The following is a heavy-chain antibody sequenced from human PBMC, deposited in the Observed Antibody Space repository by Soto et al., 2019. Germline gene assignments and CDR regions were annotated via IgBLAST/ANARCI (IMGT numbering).Heavy chain of an antibody. D-gene: IGHD3-10*01. Sequence: SIRLPCAVVEGTCVGYGGNWIRQEQEGGLEWVSSISGTSDYISYADSVKGRFTISRDNARNSLFLQMNSLRAEDTAVYFCARDPSYYGPGSYYYSAYRGQRALVPVSS. CDR3: ARDPSYYGPGSYYYSAY. CDR1: EGTCVGYG. CDR2: ISGTSDYI. V-gene: IGHV3-21*01. J-gene: IGHJ4*02.